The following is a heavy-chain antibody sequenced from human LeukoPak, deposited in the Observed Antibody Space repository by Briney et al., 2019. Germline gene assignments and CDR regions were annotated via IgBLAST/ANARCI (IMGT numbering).Heavy chain of an antibody. CDR3: ARDSPYHDY. J-gene: IGHJ4*02. D-gene: IGHD3-16*01. CDR1: GFTFSDYP. CDR2: ISHDGRNK. V-gene: IGHV3-30*04. Sequence: GGSLRLSCVASGFTFSDYPMYWVRQAPGKGLEWVAVISHDGRNKFYADSVRGRFTVSRDDPKNTLNLQMNSLRPEDTAVYYCARDSPYHDYWGQGSLVTVSS.